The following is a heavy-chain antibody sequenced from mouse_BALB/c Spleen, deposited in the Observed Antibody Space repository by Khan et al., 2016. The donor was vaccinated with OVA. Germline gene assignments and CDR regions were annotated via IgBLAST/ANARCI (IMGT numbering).Heavy chain of an antibody. J-gene: IGHJ4*01. V-gene: IGHV9-3-1*01. D-gene: IGHD2-10*01. Sequence: QVQLKQSGPELKKPGETVKISCKASGYTFTNYGMNWVKQSPGKALKWMGWINTYTGEPTYADDFKGRFAFSLDTSATTAYLQINNLKNEDTATYFCARPPYFSYTLDYWGQGTSVTVSS. CDR1: GYTFTNYG. CDR3: ARPPYFSYTLDY. CDR2: INTYTGEP.